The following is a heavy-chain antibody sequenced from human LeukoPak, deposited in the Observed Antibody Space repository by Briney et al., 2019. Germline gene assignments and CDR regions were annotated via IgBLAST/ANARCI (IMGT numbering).Heavy chain of an antibody. CDR1: GFTFSSYA. D-gene: IGHD2-15*01. CDR3: AKPGRYCSGGSCRKGVDAFDI. J-gene: IGHJ3*02. V-gene: IGHV3-23*01. CDR2: ISGSGGST. Sequence: GGSLRLSCAASGFTFSSYAMSWVRQAPGKGLEWVSAISGSGGSTYYADSVKGRFTISRDNSKNTLYLQMNSPRAEDTAVYYCAKPGRYCSGGSCRKGVDAFDIWGQGTMVTVSS.